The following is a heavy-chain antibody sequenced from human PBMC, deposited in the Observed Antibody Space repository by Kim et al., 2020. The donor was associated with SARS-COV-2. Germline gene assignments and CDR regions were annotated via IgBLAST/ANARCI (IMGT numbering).Heavy chain of an antibody. CDR3: TRLSWWAGMIFHKEHREGRQGSDV. CDR1: GYNFRDFW. D-gene: IGHD2-15*01. J-gene: IGHJ6*02. CDR2: IYPGDYDT. V-gene: IGHV5-51*01. Sequence: GESLKISCQGSGYNFRDFWIVWVRQMPGKGLEVMGIIYPGDYDTRYTPSFRGQVTISADNSISTAYLHWSSLKASDSAIYYCTRLSWWAGMIFHKEHREGRQGSDVWGQGTTVTVSS.